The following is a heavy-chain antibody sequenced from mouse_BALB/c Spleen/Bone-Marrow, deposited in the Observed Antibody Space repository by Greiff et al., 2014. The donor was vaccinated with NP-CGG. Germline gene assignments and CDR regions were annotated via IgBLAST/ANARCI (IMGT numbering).Heavy chain of an antibody. CDR2: IRLKSNNYAT. D-gene: IGHD2-14*01. J-gene: IGHJ3*01. CDR3: TASYYWSAWFAY. Sequence: EVHLVESGGGLVQPGGSMKLSCVASGFTFSNYWMNWVRQSPEKGLEWVAEIRLKSNNYATHYAESVKGRFTISRDDSKSSVYLQMNNLRAEGTGIYYCTASYYWSAWFAYWGQGTLVTVST. CDR1: GFTFSNYW. V-gene: IGHV6-6*02.